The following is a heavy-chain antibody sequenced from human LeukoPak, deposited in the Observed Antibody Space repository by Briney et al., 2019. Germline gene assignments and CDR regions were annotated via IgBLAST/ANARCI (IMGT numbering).Heavy chain of an antibody. Sequence: ASVKVSCKASGYTFTGYYMHWVRQAPGQGLEWMGWINPNSGGTNYAQKFQGRVTMTRDTSISTAYMELSRLRPDDTAVYYCARDGHRMYYYDSSNYRFDYWGQGTLVTVSS. CDR1: GYTFTGYY. V-gene: IGHV1-2*02. J-gene: IGHJ4*02. CDR3: ARDGHRMYYYDSSNYRFDY. D-gene: IGHD3-22*01. CDR2: INPNSGGT.